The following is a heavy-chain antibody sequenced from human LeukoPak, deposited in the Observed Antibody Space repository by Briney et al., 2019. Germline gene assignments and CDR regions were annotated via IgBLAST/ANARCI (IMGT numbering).Heavy chain of an antibody. J-gene: IGHJ3*02. V-gene: IGHV3-53*01. Sequence: GESLTLSCAASGFTITSNYMSWVRQPAGEGLEWVAVLYSGGTTYYADSVKARFTISRDNSKNTVFLQMNSLTAEDTAVYYCARESLGAFDIWGRGTMVTVSS. D-gene: IGHD1-26*01. CDR1: GFTITSNY. CDR2: LYSGGTT. CDR3: ARESLGAFDI.